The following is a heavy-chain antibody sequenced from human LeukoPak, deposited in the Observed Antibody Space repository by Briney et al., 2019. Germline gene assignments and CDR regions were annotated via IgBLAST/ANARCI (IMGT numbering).Heavy chain of an antibody. J-gene: IGHJ6*02. V-gene: IGHV3-21*01. Sequence: GGSLRLSCAASGFTFSSYSMNWVRQAPGKGLDWVSSISSSSSYIYYADSVKGRFTISRDNAKNSLYLQMNSLRAEDTAVYYCARLLNRKYQLPKRPYYYGMDVWGQGTTVTVSS. CDR1: GFTFSSYS. CDR3: ARLLNRKYQLPKRPYYYGMDV. CDR2: ISSSSSYI. D-gene: IGHD2-2*01.